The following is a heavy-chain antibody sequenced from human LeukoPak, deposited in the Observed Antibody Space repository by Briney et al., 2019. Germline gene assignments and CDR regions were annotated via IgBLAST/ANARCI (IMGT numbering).Heavy chain of an antibody. V-gene: IGHV1-69*13. CDR3: ARGGDGYNYHFDY. CDR2: IIPIFGTA. J-gene: IGHJ4*02. CDR1: GGTFSSYA. D-gene: IGHD5-24*01. Sequence: ASVEVSCKASGGTFSSYAISWVRQAPGQGLEWMGGIIPIFGTANYAQKFQGRVTITADESTSTAYMELSSLRSEDTAVYYCARGGDGYNYHFDYWGQGTLVTVSS.